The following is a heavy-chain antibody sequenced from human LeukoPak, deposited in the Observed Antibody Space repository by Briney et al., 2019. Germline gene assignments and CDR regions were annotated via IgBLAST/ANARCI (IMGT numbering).Heavy chain of an antibody. J-gene: IGHJ6*03. CDR1: GYTFTSYY. V-gene: IGHV1-46*01. D-gene: IGHD3-10*01. Sequence: ASVKVSCKASGYTFTSYYMHWVRQAPGQGLEWMGIINPSGGSTSYAQKFQGRVTMTRDMSTSTVYMELSSLRSEDTAVYYCARDRDLLWFGELLPPYYYYYMDVWGKGTTVTVSS. CDR3: ARDRDLLWFGELLPPYYYYYMDV. CDR2: INPSGGST.